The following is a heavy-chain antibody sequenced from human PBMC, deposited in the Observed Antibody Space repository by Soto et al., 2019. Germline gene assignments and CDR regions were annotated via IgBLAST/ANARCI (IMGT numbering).Heavy chain of an antibody. CDR3: VRFHCDTSDCRIE. CDR2: ITPEGTST. CDR1: GFSFSRYW. V-gene: IGHV3-74*03. D-gene: IGHD2-21*01. J-gene: IGHJ4*02. Sequence: EVQLVESGGRIVQPGGSLRLSCVDSGFSFSRYWMHWVRQGPGKGLVWVADITPEGTSTKYADDVKGRFTMSRDNAKNTLYLEMNSLRVEDTALYYCVRFHCDTSDCRIEWGQGTPVIVSS.